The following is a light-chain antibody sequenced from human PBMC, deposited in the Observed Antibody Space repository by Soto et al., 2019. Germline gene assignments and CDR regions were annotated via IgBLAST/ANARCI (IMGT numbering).Light chain of an antibody. Sequence: EIVLTQSPATLSLSPGERATLSCRASQSVSSYVAWYQQKPGQAPRLLIYDASNMATGIPARFSGGGSGTDFTLTISSLEPEDFAVYYCQQRFNWPRFTFGQGTKLEIK. CDR3: QQRFNWPRFT. CDR1: QSVSSY. V-gene: IGKV3-11*01. J-gene: IGKJ2*01. CDR2: DAS.